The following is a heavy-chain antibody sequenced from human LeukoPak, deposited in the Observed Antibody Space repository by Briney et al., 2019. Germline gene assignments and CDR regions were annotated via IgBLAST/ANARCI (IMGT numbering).Heavy chain of an antibody. J-gene: IGHJ6*03. CDR2: IYYSGST. Sequence: PSETLSLTCTVSGGSISSYYWSWIRQPPGKGLEWIGYIYYSGSTNYNPSLKSRVTISVDTSKNQFSLKLSSVTAADTAVYYCARADCSGGSCYSVYYYYMDVWGKGTTVTVSS. V-gene: IGHV4-59*01. CDR3: ARADCSGGSCYSVYYYYMDV. D-gene: IGHD2-15*01. CDR1: GGSISSYY.